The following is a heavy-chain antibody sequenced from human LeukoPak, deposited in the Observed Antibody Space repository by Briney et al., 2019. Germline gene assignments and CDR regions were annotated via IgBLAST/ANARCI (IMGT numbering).Heavy chain of an antibody. Sequence: GASVKLSFKGVGYGCTICGITWVWQGHGPGLEWVWWVGAYNGDTKYGQSFQGRVTMTTDTSTNTHYMVLRSLTSDATAVFYCGRVDRATTKDYWGQGTLVTVSS. CDR1: GYGCTICG. CDR2: VGAYNGDT. D-gene: IGHD1-1*01. V-gene: IGHV1-18*01. J-gene: IGHJ4*02. CDR3: GRVDRATTKDY.